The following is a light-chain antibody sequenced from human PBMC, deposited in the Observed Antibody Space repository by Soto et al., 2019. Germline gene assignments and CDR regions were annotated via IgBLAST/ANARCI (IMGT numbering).Light chain of an antibody. CDR3: TSYTSSNTPV. Sequence: QSVLAKPASVSGSPGQSITISCTGTSSDVGGYNYVSWYQQHPGKAPKLMIYEVSNRPSGVSNRFSGSKSGNTASLTISGLQAEDEADYYCTSYTSSNTPVFGTGTKVTVL. V-gene: IGLV2-14*01. CDR2: EVS. J-gene: IGLJ1*01. CDR1: SSDVGGYNY.